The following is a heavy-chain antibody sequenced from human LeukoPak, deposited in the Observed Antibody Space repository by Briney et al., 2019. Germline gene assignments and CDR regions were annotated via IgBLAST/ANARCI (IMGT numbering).Heavy chain of an antibody. V-gene: IGHV4-59*01. CDR1: GGSISSYY. CDR2: IYYSGST. D-gene: IGHD5-24*01. Sequence: TSETLSLTCTVSGGSISSYYLSWIRQPPGKGLEWIGYIYYSGSTNFNPSLKSRVTISVDTSKNQFSLMLSSVTAADTAVYYCARGRDGYNDYWDQGTLVTVSS. CDR3: ARGRDGYNDY. J-gene: IGHJ4*02.